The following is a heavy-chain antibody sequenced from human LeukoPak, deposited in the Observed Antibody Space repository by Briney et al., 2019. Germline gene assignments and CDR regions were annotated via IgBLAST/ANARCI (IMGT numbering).Heavy chain of an antibody. CDR1: GGTFSSYA. CDR2: IIPIFGTA. J-gene: IGHJ3*02. CDR3: ASLRPPENYDYVWGSYAGAFDI. V-gene: IGHV1-69*05. D-gene: IGHD3-16*01. Sequence: SVKVSCKASGGTFSSYAISWVRQAPGQGLELMGRIIPIFGTANYAQKFQGRVTIATDESTSTAYMELSSLRSEDTAVYYCASLRPPENYDYVWGSYAGAFDIWGQGTMVTVSS.